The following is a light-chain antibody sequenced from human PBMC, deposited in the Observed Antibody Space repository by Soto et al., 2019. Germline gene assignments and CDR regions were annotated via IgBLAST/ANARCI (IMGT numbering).Light chain of an antibody. CDR1: QGVGSN. CDR2: DAS. V-gene: IGKV3D-20*01. J-gene: IGKJ1*01. CDR3: QQYGSSRT. Sequence: EILMTQSPATLSLSPGARATLSCRASQGVGSNLAWYQQKPGLAPRLLIYDASNRATGIPDRFSGSGSGTDFTLTISRLEPEDSAVYYCQQYGSSRTFGQGTKVDIK.